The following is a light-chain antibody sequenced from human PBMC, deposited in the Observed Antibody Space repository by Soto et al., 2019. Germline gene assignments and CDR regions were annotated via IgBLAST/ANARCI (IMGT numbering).Light chain of an antibody. CDR1: QSVTTD. J-gene: IGKJ1*01. Sequence: EVVMTHSPATLSVSPCERATLSCSARQSVTTDMAWYQQKPGQSPRLLVYGASTRATGIPARFSGSGSGTDFTLTISSLQAEDFAVYYCQHRSNWPPWTFGQGTKVDIK. CDR2: GAS. CDR3: QHRSNWPPWT. V-gene: IGKV3-15*01.